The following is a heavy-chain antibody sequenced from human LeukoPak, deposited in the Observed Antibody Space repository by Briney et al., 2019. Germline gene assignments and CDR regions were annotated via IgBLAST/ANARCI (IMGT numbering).Heavy chain of an antibody. V-gene: IGHV1-69*04. CDR1: GGTFSSYA. Sequence: EASVKVSCKASGGTFSSYAISWVRQAPGQGLEWMGRITPILGIANYAQKFQGRVTITADKSTSTAYMELSSLRSEDTAVYYCARRTKNDYGDYGAFDIWGQGTMVTVSS. CDR2: ITPILGIA. J-gene: IGHJ3*02. CDR3: ARRTKNDYGDYGAFDI. D-gene: IGHD4-17*01.